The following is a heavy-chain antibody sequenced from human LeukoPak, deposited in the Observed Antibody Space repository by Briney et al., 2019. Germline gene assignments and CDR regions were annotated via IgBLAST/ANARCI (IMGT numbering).Heavy chain of an antibody. CDR3: ARGPPRVGAIVEGDY. J-gene: IGHJ4*02. Sequence: GESLKISCETSGYSFTRYWIGWVRQMPGEGLERMGVVYPGDSETRYSPSFQGQVSISADKSINTVYLQWNSLKASDTAMYFCARGPPRVGAIVEGDYWGQGTLVTVSS. V-gene: IGHV5-51*01. CDR1: GYSFTRYW. D-gene: IGHD1-26*01. CDR2: VYPGDSET.